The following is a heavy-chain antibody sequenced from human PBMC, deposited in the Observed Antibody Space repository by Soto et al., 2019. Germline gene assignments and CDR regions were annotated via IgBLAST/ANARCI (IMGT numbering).Heavy chain of an antibody. D-gene: IGHD2-2*01. CDR1: GFTFTSSA. CDR2: IVVGSGNT. Sequence: PVKVSCKASGFTFTSSAVQWVQQARGQRLEWIGWIVVGSGNTNYAQKFQERVTITRDMSTSTAYMELSSLRSEDTAVYYCAAATLGYCSSPSCYVGYYYYYGMDVWGQGTTVTVS. V-gene: IGHV1-58*01. J-gene: IGHJ6*02. CDR3: AAATLGYCSSPSCYVGYYYYYGMDV.